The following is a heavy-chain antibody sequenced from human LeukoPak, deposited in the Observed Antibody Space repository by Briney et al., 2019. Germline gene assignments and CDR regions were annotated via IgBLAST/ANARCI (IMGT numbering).Heavy chain of an antibody. J-gene: IGHJ6*03. V-gene: IGHV1-2*02. Sequence: ASVNVSCKASGYTFIGYYVHWVRQAPGHGLEWMGWVNPNSGGTDYAQKFQGRITMTRETSISTAYMELNSLRSDDTAVYYCARGDMVRGLYYMDVWGRGTTVTVSS. D-gene: IGHD3-10*01. CDR1: GYTFIGYY. CDR3: ARGDMVRGLYYMDV. CDR2: VNPNSGGT.